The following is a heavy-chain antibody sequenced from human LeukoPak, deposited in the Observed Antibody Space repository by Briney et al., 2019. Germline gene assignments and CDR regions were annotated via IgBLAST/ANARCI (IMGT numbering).Heavy chain of an antibody. V-gene: IGHV1-69*13. CDR1: GGTSSSYA. CDR2: IIPIFGTA. J-gene: IGHJ3*02. Sequence: ASVKVSCKASGGTSSSYAISWVRQAPGQGLEWMGGIIPIFGTANYAQKFQGRVTITAGESTSTAYMELSSLRSEDTAVYYCAKELDDILTGYYAFDIWGQGTMVTVSS. D-gene: IGHD3-9*01. CDR3: AKELDDILTGYYAFDI.